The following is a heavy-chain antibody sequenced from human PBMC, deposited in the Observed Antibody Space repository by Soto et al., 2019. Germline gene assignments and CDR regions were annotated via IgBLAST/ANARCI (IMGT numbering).Heavy chain of an antibody. Sequence: QVKLQESGPGLVKPSETLSLTCSVSGGSVSSDNYVWSWIRQSPGKGLEWIGYIYNSGSTKYNPSPKSGALIPLNKAENGLALKRSSVTAADTALYHCGRGRLTWVTEREGTWGLYYYYGLDIWGKGTTFTVPS. CDR3: GRGRLTWVTEREGTWGLYYYYGLDI. J-gene: IGHJ6*04. V-gene: IGHV4-61*01. CDR1: GGSVSSDNYV. D-gene: IGHD3-16*01. CDR2: IYNSGST.